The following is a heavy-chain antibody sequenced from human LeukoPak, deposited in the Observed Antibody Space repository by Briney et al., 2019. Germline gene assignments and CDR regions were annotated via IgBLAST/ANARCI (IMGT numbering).Heavy chain of an antibody. CDR3: AGEVVVAAQRAFDY. J-gene: IGHJ4*02. V-gene: IGHV1-69*04. D-gene: IGHD2-15*01. CDR1: GGTFSSYA. Sequence: ASVKVSCKASGGTFSSYAISWVRQTPGQGLEWMGRIIPILGIANYAQKFQGRVTITADKSTSTAYMELSSLRSEDTAVYYCAGEVVVAAQRAFDYWGQGTLVTVSS. CDR2: IIPILGIA.